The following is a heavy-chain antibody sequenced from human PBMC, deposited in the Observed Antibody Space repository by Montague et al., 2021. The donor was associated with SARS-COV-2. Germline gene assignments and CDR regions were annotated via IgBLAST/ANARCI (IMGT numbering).Heavy chain of an antibody. CDR1: GGSISSSSNY. CDR2: IYYSGST. Sequence: SETLSLTCIVSGGSISSSSNYWGWIRQPPGKGLEWIGSIYYSGSTYYNSSLKSRVTISVDTSKNQFSLKLNSVTAADTAVYYCARLVWFGELSSENLFDPWGQGTLVTVSS. V-gene: IGHV4-39*01. CDR3: ARLVWFGELSSENLFDP. J-gene: IGHJ5*02. D-gene: IGHD3-10*01.